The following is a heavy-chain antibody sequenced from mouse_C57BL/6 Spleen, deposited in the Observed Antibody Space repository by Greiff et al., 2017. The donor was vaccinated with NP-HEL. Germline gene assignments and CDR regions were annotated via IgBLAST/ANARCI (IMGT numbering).Heavy chain of an antibody. D-gene: IGHD2-4*01. CDR1: GFTFSDYG. CDR3: ARGSTVYYDYDRFAY. Sequence: EVKVEESGGGLVKPGGSLKLSCAASGFTFSDYGMHWVRQAPEKGLEWVAYISSGSSTIYYADTVKGRFTISRDNAKNTLFLQMTSLRSEDTAMYYCARGSTVYYDYDRFAYWGQGTLVTVSA. J-gene: IGHJ3*01. V-gene: IGHV5-17*01. CDR2: ISSGSSTI.